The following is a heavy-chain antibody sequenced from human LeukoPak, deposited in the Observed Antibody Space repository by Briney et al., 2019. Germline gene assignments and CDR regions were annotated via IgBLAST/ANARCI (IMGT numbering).Heavy chain of an antibody. J-gene: IGHJ5*02. V-gene: IGHV4-38-2*02. CDR3: ARLVIP. Sequence: SETLSLTCTVSGFSISSDYYWGWIRQLPGKGLEWIGSVSHSGITYYNSSLNSRVTISVDTSKNQFSLKVNSVTAADTAVYYCARLVIPWGQGILVTVSS. CDR2: VSHSGIT. CDR1: GFSISSDYY. D-gene: IGHD3-10*01.